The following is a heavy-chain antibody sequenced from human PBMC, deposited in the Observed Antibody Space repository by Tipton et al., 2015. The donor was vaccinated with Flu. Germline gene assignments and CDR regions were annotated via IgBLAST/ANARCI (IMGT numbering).Heavy chain of an antibody. V-gene: IGHV4-59*01. D-gene: IGHD2-21*01. CDR1: GGSIRGYY. Sequence: TLSLTCTVSGGSIRGYYWNWIRQFPGKGLEWIGFVYYTGSTNYKSSLKSRVTISTDTSTNQVSLKMNSVIAVDTAVYYCARGPPGPSIRAYYFDIWGQGALVTVSS. CDR3: ARGPPGPSIRAYYFDI. CDR2: VYYTGST. J-gene: IGHJ4*02.